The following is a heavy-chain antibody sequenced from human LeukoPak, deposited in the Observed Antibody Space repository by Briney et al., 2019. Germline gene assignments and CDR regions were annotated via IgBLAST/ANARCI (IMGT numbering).Heavy chain of an antibody. CDR3: ARASTGDGSGSYVFDY. J-gene: IGHJ4*02. V-gene: IGHV1-18*01. Sequence: ASVKVSCKASGYTFTSYGISWVRQAPGQGLEWMGWISAYNGNTNYAQKLQGRVTMTTDTSTSTAYMELRSLRSDDTAVYYCARASTGDGSGSYVFDYWGQGTLVTVSS. D-gene: IGHD3-10*01. CDR1: GYTFTSYG. CDR2: ISAYNGNT.